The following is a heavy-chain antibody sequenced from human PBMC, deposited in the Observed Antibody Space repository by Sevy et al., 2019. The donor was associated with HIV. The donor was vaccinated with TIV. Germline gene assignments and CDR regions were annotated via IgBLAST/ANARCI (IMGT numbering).Heavy chain of an antibody. V-gene: IGHV3-23*01. J-gene: IGHJ3*01. CDR1: GFIFSNYA. CDR2: ISGSAGGT. CDR3: AKKLGATTRDAFDV. D-gene: IGHD1-26*01. Sequence: GGSLRLSCAASGFIFSNYAMSWVRQAPGKGLEWVSTISGSAGGTSYADSVKGRFTISRDNSKNTKYVEMSNVRVEDTAVYYCAKKLGATTRDAFDVWGQGTMVTVSS.